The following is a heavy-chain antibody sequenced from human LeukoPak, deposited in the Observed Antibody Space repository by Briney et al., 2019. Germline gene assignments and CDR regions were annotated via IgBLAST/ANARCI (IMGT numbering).Heavy chain of an antibody. CDR2: IIPIFGTA. CDR1: GGTFGSYA. CDR3: ARAGVTIGEGYYMDV. Sequence: SVKVSCKASGGTFGSYAISWVRQAPGQGLEWMGGIIPIFGTASYAQKFQGRVTITADESTSTAYMELSSLRSEDTAVYYCARAGVTIGEGYYMDVWGKGTTVTVSS. V-gene: IGHV1-69*01. D-gene: IGHD3-16*01. J-gene: IGHJ6*03.